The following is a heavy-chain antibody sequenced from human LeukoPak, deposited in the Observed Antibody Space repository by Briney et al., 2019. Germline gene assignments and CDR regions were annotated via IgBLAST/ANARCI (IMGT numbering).Heavy chain of an antibody. CDR2: INRSGST. J-gene: IGHJ4*02. D-gene: IGHD3-10*01. CDR1: GGSFSGYY. CDR3: ARGRRIHDGSGSYYVQRGFDY. V-gene: IGHV4-34*01. Sequence: SETLSLTCAVYGGSFSGYYWSWIRQPPGKGLEWIGEINRSGSTNYNPSLKSRVTISVDTSKNQFSLKLSSVTAADTAVYYCARGRRIHDGSGSYYVQRGFDYWGQGTLVTVSS.